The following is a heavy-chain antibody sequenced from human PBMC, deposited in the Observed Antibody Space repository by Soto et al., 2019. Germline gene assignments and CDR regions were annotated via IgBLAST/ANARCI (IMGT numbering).Heavy chain of an antibody. CDR3: TKDLRNYYDSSGYHDAFDI. Sequence: EVQLLESGGGLVQPGGSLRLSCAASGFTFSSHAMSWVRQTPGKGLEWVSSISNSGGSTYYADSVKGRFTISRDNSKNTVYLQMKRLRAEDTAIYFCTKDLRNYYDSSGYHDAFDIWGQGTMVTVSS. J-gene: IGHJ3*02. CDR2: ISNSGGST. CDR1: GFTFSSHA. V-gene: IGHV3-23*01. D-gene: IGHD3-22*01.